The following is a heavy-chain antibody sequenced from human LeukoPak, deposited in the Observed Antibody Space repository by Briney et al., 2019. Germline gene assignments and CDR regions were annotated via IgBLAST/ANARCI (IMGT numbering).Heavy chain of an antibody. CDR1: GFTFSSYA. CDR3: GRSRRINASLYYYMDV. Sequence: GGSLRLSCAASGFTFSSYAITWVRQAPGKGLEGVSPIRSTGDSTFYADSVKGRFTISRDNSKNTVYLLMNSLRTEDTAVYYCGRSRRINASLYYYMDVWGKGTTVTVSS. D-gene: IGHD2-15*01. V-gene: IGHV3-23*01. CDR2: IRSTGDST. J-gene: IGHJ6*03.